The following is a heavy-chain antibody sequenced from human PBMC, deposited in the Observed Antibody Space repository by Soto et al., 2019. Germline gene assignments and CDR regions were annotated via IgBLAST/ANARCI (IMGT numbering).Heavy chain of an antibody. V-gene: IGHV1-69*01. CDR2: IIPIFGTA. Sequence: QVQLVQSGAEVRKPGSSVKVSCKASGGTFSRHAISWVRQAPGQGLEWMGGIIPIFGTANHAQKFQGRVKIIAEESTSTVYMELSSLRAEDTAMYYCARGWGYDSNDYYYAYWGQGTLVIVSS. D-gene: IGHD3-22*01. CDR3: ARGWGYDSNDYYYAY. J-gene: IGHJ4*02. CDR1: GGTFSRHA.